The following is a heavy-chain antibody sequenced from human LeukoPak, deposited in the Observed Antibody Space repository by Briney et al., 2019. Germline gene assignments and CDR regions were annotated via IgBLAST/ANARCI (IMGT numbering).Heavy chain of an antibody. Sequence: SVKVSCKASGGTFSSYAISWVRQARGQGLEWMGGIIPIFGTANYAQKFQGRVTITADESTSTAYMELSSLRSEDTAVYYCARDAGDCGCDCYLNWFDPWGQGTLVTVSS. CDR2: IIPIFGTA. CDR1: GGTFSSYA. V-gene: IGHV1-69*13. D-gene: IGHD2-21*01. J-gene: IGHJ5*02. CDR3: ARDAGDCGCDCYLNWFDP.